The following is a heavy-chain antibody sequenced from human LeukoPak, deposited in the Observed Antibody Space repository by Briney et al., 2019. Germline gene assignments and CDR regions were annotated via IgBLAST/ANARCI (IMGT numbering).Heavy chain of an antibody. V-gene: IGHV4-59*08. CDR2: IYYSGST. J-gene: IGHJ6*03. CDR3: ARHRIAARGYYYYYMGV. CDR1: GGSIRRYY. D-gene: IGHD6-6*01. Sequence: SETLSLTCTVSGGSIRRYYWSWIRQPPGKGLEWIGYIYYSGSTNYNPSLKSRVTISVDTSKNQFSLKLSSVTAADTAVYYCARHRIAARGYYYYYMGVWGKGTTVTVSS.